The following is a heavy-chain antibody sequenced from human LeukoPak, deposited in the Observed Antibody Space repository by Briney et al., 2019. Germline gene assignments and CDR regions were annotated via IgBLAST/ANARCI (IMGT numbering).Heavy chain of an antibody. D-gene: IGHD6-6*01. Sequence: GGSLRLSCEGSAFIFSGHWMNWVRQTPGKGLEWVASIKEDGSERQYVDSVKGRFTISRDNSKNTLYLQMNSLRAEDTAVYYCARDPEYSSSSESFDYWGQGTLVTVSS. V-gene: IGHV3-7*01. CDR2: IKEDGSER. J-gene: IGHJ4*02. CDR1: AFIFSGHW. CDR3: ARDPEYSSSSESFDY.